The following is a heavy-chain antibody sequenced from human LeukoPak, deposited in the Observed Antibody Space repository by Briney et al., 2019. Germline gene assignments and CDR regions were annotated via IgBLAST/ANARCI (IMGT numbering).Heavy chain of an antibody. D-gene: IGHD6-19*01. CDR1: GFTFSSYA. Sequence: GGSLRLSCAASGFTFSSYAMSWVRQAPGEGLEWVSAISGSGGSTYYADSVKGRFTISRDNSKNTLYLQMNSLRAEDTAVYYCAKDRQWLGGLDYWGQGTLVTVSS. CDR3: AKDRQWLGGLDY. CDR2: ISGSGGST. V-gene: IGHV3-23*01. J-gene: IGHJ4*02.